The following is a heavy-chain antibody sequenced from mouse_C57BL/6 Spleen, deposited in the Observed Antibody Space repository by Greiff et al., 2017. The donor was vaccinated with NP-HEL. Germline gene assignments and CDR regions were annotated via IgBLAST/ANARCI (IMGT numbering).Heavy chain of an antibody. J-gene: IGHJ1*03. CDR3: ARGRRNWYFDV. Sequence: QVQLQQSGAELVMPGASVKLSCKASGYTFTSYWMHWVKQRPGQGLEWIGEIDPSGSYTNYNQKFKGKSTLTVDKSSSTAYMQLSSLTSEDSAVYYCARGRRNWYFDVWGTGTTVTVSS. CDR1: GYTFTSYW. V-gene: IGHV1-69*01. CDR2: IDPSGSYT.